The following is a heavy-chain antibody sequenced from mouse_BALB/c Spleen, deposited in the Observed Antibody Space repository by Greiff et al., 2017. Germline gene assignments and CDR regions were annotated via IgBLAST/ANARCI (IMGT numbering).Heavy chain of an antibody. CDR1: GFTFSDYY. V-gene: IGHV5-4*02. CDR2: ISDGGSYT. J-gene: IGHJ4*01. D-gene: IGHD2-14*01. CDR3: ARAAYYRYGYAIDY. Sequence: EVMLVESGGGLVKPGGSLKLSCAASGFTFSDYYMYWVRQTPEKRLEWVATISDGGSYTYYPDSVKGRFTISRDNAKNNLYLQMSSLKSEDTAMYYCARAAYYRYGYAIDYWGQGTSVTVSS.